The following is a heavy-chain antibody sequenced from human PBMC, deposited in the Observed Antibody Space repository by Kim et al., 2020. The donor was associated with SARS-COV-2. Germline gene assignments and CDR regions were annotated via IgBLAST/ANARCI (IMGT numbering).Heavy chain of an antibody. D-gene: IGHD5-18*01. CDR2: INWNGGST. CDR1: GFTFDDYG. CDR3: ARAIYSYGLHPWVYFDY. Sequence: GGSLRLSCAASGFTFDDYGMSWVRQAPGKGLEWVSGINWNGGSTGYADSVKGRFTISRDNAKNSLYLQMNSLRAEDTALYYCARAIYSYGLHPWVYFDYWGQGTLVTVSS. V-gene: IGHV3-20*04. J-gene: IGHJ4*02.